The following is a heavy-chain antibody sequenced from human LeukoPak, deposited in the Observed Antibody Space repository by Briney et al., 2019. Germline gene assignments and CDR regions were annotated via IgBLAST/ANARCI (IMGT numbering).Heavy chain of an antibody. V-gene: IGHV4-31*03. J-gene: IGHJ3*02. CDR2: IYDSGST. CDR3: ARNKAFAFDI. Sequence: SQTLSLTGTVSGGSISSGGYYWSWIRQHPGKGLEWIGYIYDSGSTYYNPSLKSRVTISVDTSKNQFSLKLSSVTAADTAVYYCARNKAFAFDIWGQGTMVTVSS. CDR1: GGSISSGGYY.